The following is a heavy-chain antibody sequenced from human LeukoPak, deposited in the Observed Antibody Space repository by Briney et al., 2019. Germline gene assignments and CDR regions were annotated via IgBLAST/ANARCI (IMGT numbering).Heavy chain of an antibody. J-gene: IGHJ6*03. CDR2: IYYSGST. Sequence: KPSETLSLTCTVSGGSISSYYWGWIRQPPGKGLEWIGSIYYSGSTYYNPSLQSRVTISVDTSKNQFSLKLNSVTAADTAVYYCASFYCSGGSCYQYFSYYYMDVWGKGTTVTISS. CDR3: ASFYCSGGSCYQYFSYYYMDV. V-gene: IGHV4-39*01. CDR1: GGSISSYY. D-gene: IGHD2-15*01.